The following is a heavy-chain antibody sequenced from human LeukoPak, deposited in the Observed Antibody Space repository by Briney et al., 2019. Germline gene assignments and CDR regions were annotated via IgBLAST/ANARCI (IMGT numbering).Heavy chain of an antibody. Sequence: GGSLRLSCAASRFTLSDHYMDWVRQAPGKGLEWVGSIRNKAKSYTTEYAASVKGRFTISRHDSKNSLYLQMNSLKTEDKAVYYCARVGDYYDSNGYSVDAFDIWGQGTMVTVSS. CDR1: RFTLSDHY. V-gene: IGHV3-72*01. CDR3: ARVGDYYDSNGYSVDAFDI. J-gene: IGHJ3*02. D-gene: IGHD3-22*01. CDR2: IRNKAKSYTT.